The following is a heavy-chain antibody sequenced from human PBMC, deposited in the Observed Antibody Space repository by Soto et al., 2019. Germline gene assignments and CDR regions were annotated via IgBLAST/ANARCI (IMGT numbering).Heavy chain of an antibody. J-gene: IGHJ4*02. CDR3: AREVVAANDY. CDR1: GGSFSGYY. Sequence: ASETLSLTCAVYGGSFSGYYWSWIRQPPGKGLEWIGEINHSGSTNYNPSLKSRVTMSVDTSKNQFSLKLSSVTAADTAVYYCAREVVAANDYWGQGTLVTVSS. V-gene: IGHV4-34*01. CDR2: INHSGST. D-gene: IGHD2-15*01.